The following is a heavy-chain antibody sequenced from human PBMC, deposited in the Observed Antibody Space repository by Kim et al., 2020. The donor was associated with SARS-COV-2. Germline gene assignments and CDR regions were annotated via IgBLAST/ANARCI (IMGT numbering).Heavy chain of an antibody. D-gene: IGHD3-16*01. V-gene: IGHV3-7*01. CDR2: IEKDGTEK. Sequence: GGSLRLSCAASGFNLSNHWMSWVRQAPGQGLEWVASIEKDGTEKHYEDSVKGRFTVSRDNAKNSLYLQMNSLTAADTALYFCARDGGLSLWSRGYFDYWCQGTLVTVSS. J-gene: IGHJ4*02. CDR1: GFNLSNHW. CDR3: ARDGGLSLWSRGYFDY.